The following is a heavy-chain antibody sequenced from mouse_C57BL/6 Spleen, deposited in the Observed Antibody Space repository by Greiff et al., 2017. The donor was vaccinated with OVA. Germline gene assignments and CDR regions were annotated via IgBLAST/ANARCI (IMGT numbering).Heavy chain of an antibody. CDR1: GYTFTEYT. Sequence: QVQLQQSGAELVKPGASVKLSCKASGYTFTEYTIHWVKQRSGQGLEWIGWFYPGSGSIKYNEKFKDKATLTADKSSSTVYMELSRLTSEDSAVYFCARHEEADGYYVGYAMDYWGQGTSVTVSS. J-gene: IGHJ4*01. D-gene: IGHD2-3*01. CDR2: FYPGSGSI. CDR3: ARHEEADGYYVGYAMDY. V-gene: IGHV1-62-2*01.